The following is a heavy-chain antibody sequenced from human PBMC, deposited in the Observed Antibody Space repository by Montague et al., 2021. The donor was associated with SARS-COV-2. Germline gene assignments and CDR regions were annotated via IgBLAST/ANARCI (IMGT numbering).Heavy chain of an antibody. CDR2: IYYSGST. CDR1: GGSISSDYYD. CDR3: AKIREQLVRRWFDP. D-gene: IGHD6-13*01. V-gene: IGHV4-31*03. Sequence: TLSLTCTVSGGSISSDYYDWSWIRQHPGKGLEWIGYIYYSGSTYYNPSLKSRVTISVDTSKNQFSLKLNSVTAADTAVYYCAKIREQLVRRWFDPWGQGTLVTVSS. J-gene: IGHJ5*02.